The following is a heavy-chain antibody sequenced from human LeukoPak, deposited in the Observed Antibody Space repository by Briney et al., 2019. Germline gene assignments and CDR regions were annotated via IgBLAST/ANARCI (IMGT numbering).Heavy chain of an antibody. Sequence: GGSLRLSCAASGFTFSSYSMNWVRQAPGKGLEWVSYITSSSSPIYYADSVKGRFTISRDNSKNTLYLQMNSLRAEDTALYYCANRRLYDTSGSYSYYFDYWGQGTLVTVSS. CDR1: GFTFSSYS. CDR3: ANRRLYDTSGSYSYYFDY. CDR2: ITSSSSPI. V-gene: IGHV3-48*01. D-gene: IGHD3-22*01. J-gene: IGHJ4*02.